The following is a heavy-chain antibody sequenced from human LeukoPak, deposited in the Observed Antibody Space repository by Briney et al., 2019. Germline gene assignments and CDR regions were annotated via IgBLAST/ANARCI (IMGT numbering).Heavy chain of an antibody. D-gene: IGHD6-6*01. CDR1: GCSFTSYW. Sequence: GASLKISCKGSGCSFTSYWIGWGRRMPGKGLEWMGVIYPGDSDTRYSPSFQGQVTISADKSISTAYLQWSSLKASDTAMYYCARPRAARPDSSFDYWGQGTLVTVSS. J-gene: IGHJ4*02. CDR3: ARPRAARPDSSFDY. CDR2: IYPGDSDT. V-gene: IGHV5-51*01.